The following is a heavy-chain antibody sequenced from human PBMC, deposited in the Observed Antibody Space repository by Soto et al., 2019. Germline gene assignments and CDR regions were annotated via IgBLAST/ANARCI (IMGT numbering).Heavy chain of an antibody. J-gene: IGHJ4*02. D-gene: IGHD6-13*01. CDR1: GGSISRNSYF. V-gene: IGHV4-39*01. CDR3: TRRGHISSPT. Sequence: SETLSLTCTVSGGSISRNSYFWGWIRQPPGKGLEWIGSIYYDGSTHYNPSLKSRSTISVDTSNNQFSLKLSSVTAADTAVYYCTRRGHISSPTWGQGTLVTVSS. CDR2: IYYDGST.